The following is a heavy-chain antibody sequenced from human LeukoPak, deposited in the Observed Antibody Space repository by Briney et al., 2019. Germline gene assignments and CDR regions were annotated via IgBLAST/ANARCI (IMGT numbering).Heavy chain of an antibody. CDR1: GFTFRSYW. V-gene: IGHV3-74*01. J-gene: IGHJ4*02. CDR2: IETDGSST. D-gene: IGHD6-13*01. CDR3: ARDPSSWNGFFDS. Sequence: GGSLRLSCEASGFTFRSYWMHWVRQAPGKGLMWVSRIETDGSSTNYADSVKGRFTFSRDNARNTVYLQMNSLRADDTAVYYCARDPSSWNGFFDSWGQGTLVTVSS.